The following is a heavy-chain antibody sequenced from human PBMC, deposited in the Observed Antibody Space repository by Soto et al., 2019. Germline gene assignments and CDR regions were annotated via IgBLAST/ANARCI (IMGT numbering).Heavy chain of an antibody. J-gene: IGHJ4*02. V-gene: IGHV3-7*01. D-gene: IGHD1-26*01. CDR1: GFTFSSYW. CDR2: IKHDGSEK. Sequence: EVQLVESGGGLVHLGGSRRLSCAASGFTFSSYWMTWVRQAPGKGLEWVANIKHDGSEKYYVDSVKGRFTISRDNARNSVFLEMKSLRAEDTAVYSCVGDRSGSYLEGFDYWGQGTLVTVSS. CDR3: VGDRSGSYLEGFDY.